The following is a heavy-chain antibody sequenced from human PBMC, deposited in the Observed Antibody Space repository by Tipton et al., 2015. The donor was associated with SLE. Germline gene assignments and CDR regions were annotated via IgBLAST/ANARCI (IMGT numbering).Heavy chain of an antibody. CDR1: GGSFSGYY. Sequence: TLSLTCAVYGGSFSGYYWSWIRQPPGKGLEWIGEINHSGSTNYNPSLKSRVTISVDTSKNQFSLKLSSVTAADTAVYYCARELVRGTNYYYYYMDVWGKGTTVTVSS. J-gene: IGHJ6*03. CDR3: ARELVRGTNYYYYYMDV. D-gene: IGHD3-10*01. V-gene: IGHV4-34*01. CDR2: INHSGST.